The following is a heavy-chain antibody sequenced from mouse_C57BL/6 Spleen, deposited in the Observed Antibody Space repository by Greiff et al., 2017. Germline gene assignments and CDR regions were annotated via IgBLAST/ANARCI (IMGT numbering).Heavy chain of an antibody. CDR3: ARGGPHDYDGDFDY. CDR2: INPYNGGT. D-gene: IGHD2-4*01. V-gene: IGHV1-19*01. Sequence: VQLQQSGPVLVKPGASVKMSCKASGYTFTDYYLNWVKQSHGKSLEWIGVINPYNGGTSYNQKFKGKATLTVDKSSSTAYMELNSLTSEDSAVYYCARGGPHDYDGDFDYWGQGTTLTVSS. J-gene: IGHJ2*01. CDR1: GYTFTDYY.